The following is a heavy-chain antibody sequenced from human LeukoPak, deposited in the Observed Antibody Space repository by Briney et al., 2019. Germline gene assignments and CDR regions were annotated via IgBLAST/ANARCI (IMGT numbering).Heavy chain of an antibody. V-gene: IGHV3-21*01. D-gene: IGHD3-22*01. CDR3: ARDFAYYDSSGYIY. J-gene: IGHJ4*02. Sequence: PGGSLRLSCAASGFTFSSYSMNWVRQAPGKGLEWVSSISSSSSYIHYADSVKGRFTITRDNAKNSLYLQMNSLRAEDTAVYYCARDFAYYDSSGYIYWGQGTLVTVSS. CDR1: GFTFSSYS. CDR2: ISSSSSYI.